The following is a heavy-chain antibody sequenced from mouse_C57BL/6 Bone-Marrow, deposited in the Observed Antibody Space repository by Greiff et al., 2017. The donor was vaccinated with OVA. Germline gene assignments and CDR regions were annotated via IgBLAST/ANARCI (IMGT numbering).Heavy chain of an antibody. CDR1: GFTFSSYA. J-gene: IGHJ2*01. D-gene: IGHD1-1*01. Sequence: EVKVVESGGGLVKPGGSLKLSCAASGFTFSSYAMSWVRQTPEKRLEWVATISDGGSYTYYPDNVKGRFTITRYNAKNTLYLQMIHLKSEDTAMYYCARDRGGITGVEGLYYFAYWGQGTTLTVSS. V-gene: IGHV5-4*01. CDR3: ARDRGGITGVEGLYYFAY. CDR2: ISDGGSYT.